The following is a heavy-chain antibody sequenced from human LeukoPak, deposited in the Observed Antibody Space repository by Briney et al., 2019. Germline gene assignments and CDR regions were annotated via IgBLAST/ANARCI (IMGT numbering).Heavy chain of an antibody. Sequence: SETLSLTCAVYGGSFSGYYWSWIRQPPGKGLEWIGYIYYSGSTNYNPSLKSRVTISVDTSKNQFSLKLSSVTTADTAVYYCAREGNSDSSGYYPFDYWGQGTLVTVSS. CDR2: IYYSGST. CDR3: AREGNSDSSGYYPFDY. CDR1: GGSFSGYY. J-gene: IGHJ4*02. V-gene: IGHV4-59*01. D-gene: IGHD3-22*01.